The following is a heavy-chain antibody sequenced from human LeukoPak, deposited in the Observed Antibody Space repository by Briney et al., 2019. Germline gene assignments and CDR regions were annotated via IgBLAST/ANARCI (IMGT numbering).Heavy chain of an antibody. CDR3: ARDYYGSGSYYMGGWFDP. J-gene: IGHJ5*02. CDR1: GGSISGYY. D-gene: IGHD3-10*01. Sequence: SETLSLTCTVSGGSISGYYWSWIRQPPGKGLEWIGYIHYTGRTDSNPSLKSRVTISVDTSKNQFSLKLSSVTAADTAVYYCARDYYGSGSYYMGGWFDPWGQGTLVTVSS. CDR2: IHYTGRT. V-gene: IGHV4-59*01.